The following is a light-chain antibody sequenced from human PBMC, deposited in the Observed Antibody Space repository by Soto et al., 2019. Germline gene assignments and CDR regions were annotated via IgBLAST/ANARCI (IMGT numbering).Light chain of an antibody. J-gene: IGKJ1*01. CDR3: LQDYNYPWT. Sequence: DIQRTQSPSSLSASVGDRVTITCRASQSISSYLNWYQQKPGKAPKLLIYAASSLQSGVPSRFSGSGSGTDFTLTISSLQPEDFATYYCLQDYNYPWTFGQGNKVDIK. V-gene: IGKV1-39*01. CDR2: AAS. CDR1: QSISSY.